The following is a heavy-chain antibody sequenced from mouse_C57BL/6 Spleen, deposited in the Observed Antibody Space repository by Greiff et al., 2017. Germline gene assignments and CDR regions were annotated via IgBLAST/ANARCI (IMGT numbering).Heavy chain of an antibody. CDR2: IDPETGGT. V-gene: IGHV1-15*01. CDR1: GYTFTDYE. Sequence: VQLQQSGAELVRPGASVTLSCKASGYTFTDYEMHWVKQTPVHGLEWIGAIDPETGGTAYNQKFKGKAILTADKSSSTAYMELRSLTSEDSAVYYCTRPIYDGYYGGAMDYWGQGTSVTVSS. J-gene: IGHJ4*01. D-gene: IGHD2-3*01. CDR3: TRPIYDGYYGGAMDY.